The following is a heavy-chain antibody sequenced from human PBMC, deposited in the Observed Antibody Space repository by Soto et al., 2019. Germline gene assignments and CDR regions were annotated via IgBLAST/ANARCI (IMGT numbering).Heavy chain of an antibody. V-gene: IGHV3-21*01. Sequence: GGSLRLSCAASGLTFSSYSMNWVRQAPGKGLEWVSSISSTTNYKYYADSVKGRFTISRDNAKNSLYLQMNSLRAEDTAVYYCARAPDYYDTSGYYYEPPGAAFDIWGQGTMVTVSS. D-gene: IGHD3-22*01. J-gene: IGHJ3*02. CDR2: ISSTTNYK. CDR3: ARAPDYYDTSGYYYEPPGAAFDI. CDR1: GLTFSSYS.